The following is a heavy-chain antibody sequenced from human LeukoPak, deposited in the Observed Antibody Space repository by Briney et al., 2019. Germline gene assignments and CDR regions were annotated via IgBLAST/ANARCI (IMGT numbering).Heavy chain of an antibody. CDR1: GYTFTGYY. D-gene: IGHD3-9*01. Sequence: ASVKVSCKASGYTFTGYYMHWVRQAPGQGLEWMGRINPNSGGTNYAQKFQGRVTMTRDTSISTAYMELSRLRSDDTAVYYCARDLGYYDILTGYHNWFDSWGQGTLVTVSS. CDR2: INPNSGGT. J-gene: IGHJ5*01. V-gene: IGHV1-2*06. CDR3: ARDLGYYDILTGYHNWFDS.